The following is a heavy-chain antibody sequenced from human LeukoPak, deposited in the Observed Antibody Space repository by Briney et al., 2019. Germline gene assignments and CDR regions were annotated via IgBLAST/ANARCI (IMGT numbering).Heavy chain of an antibody. D-gene: IGHD6-13*01. J-gene: IGHJ6*04. CDR2: IIPIFGTA. CDR1: GGTFSSYA. Sequence: SVKVSCKASGGTFSSYAISWVRQAPGQGLEWMGGIIPIFGTANYAQKFQGRATITADKSTSTAYMELSSLRSEDTAVYYCAFPGIAAAGEGVDYYYYGMDVWGKGTTVTVSS. V-gene: IGHV1-69*06. CDR3: AFPGIAAAGEGVDYYYYGMDV.